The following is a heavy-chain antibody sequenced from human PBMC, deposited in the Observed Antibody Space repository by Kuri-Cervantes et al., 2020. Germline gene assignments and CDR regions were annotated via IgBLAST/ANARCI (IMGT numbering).Heavy chain of an antibody. V-gene: IGHV1-2*02. Sequence: ASVKVSCKASGYTFTGYYMHWVRQAPGQGLEWMGWINPNSGGTNYAQKFQGRVTITTDESTSTAYMELSSLRSEDTAVYYCASKLGLGYYYYMDVWGKGTTVTVSS. J-gene: IGHJ6*03. CDR1: GYTFTGYY. CDR3: ASKLGLGYYYYMDV. CDR2: INPNSGGT. D-gene: IGHD7-27*01.